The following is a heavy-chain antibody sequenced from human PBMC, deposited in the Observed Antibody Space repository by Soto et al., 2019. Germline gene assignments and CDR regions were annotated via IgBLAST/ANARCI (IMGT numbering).Heavy chain of an antibody. Sequence: PGGSLRLSCAAFGFTFSSYSMNWVRQAPGKGLEWVSSISSSSSYIYYADSVKGRFTISRDNAKNSLYLQMNSLRAEDTAVYYCARAGYCSSTSCHGAFDIWGQGTMVTVSS. V-gene: IGHV3-21*01. D-gene: IGHD2-2*01. CDR3: ARAGYCSSTSCHGAFDI. CDR2: ISSSSSYI. J-gene: IGHJ3*02. CDR1: GFTFSSYS.